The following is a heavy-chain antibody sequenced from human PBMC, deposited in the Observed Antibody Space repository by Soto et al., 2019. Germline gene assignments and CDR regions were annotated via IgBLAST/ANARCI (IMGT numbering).Heavy chain of an antibody. J-gene: IGHJ4*02. V-gene: IGHV3-30-3*02. CDR2: ISYDGSTR. CDR1: GFTFSTNA. D-gene: IGHD6-19*01. Sequence: QVQLVESGGGVVQPGRSLRLSCAASGFTFSTNAMHWVRQAPGKGLEWVAVISYDGSTRYYADSMKGRFTISRDNSKNPLYLQMTNLRSVDTAVYYCAKLFSGWSYSVDYWGQGTLVTVSS. CDR3: AKLFSGWSYSVDY.